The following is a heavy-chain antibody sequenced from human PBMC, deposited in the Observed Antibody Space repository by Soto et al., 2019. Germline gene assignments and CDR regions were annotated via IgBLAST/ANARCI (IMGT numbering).Heavy chain of an antibody. CDR2: MNPNSGNT. CDR3: ARGLVPMSEGYCSGGSCYSGRYYYYYMDV. J-gene: IGHJ6*03. CDR1: GYTFTSYD. V-gene: IGHV1-8*01. Sequence: ASVKVSCKASGYTFTSYDINWVRQATGQGPEWMGWMNPNSGNTGYAQKFQGRVTMTRNTSISTAYMELSSLRSEDTAVYYCARGLVPMSEGYCSGGSCYSGRYYYYYMDVWGKGTTVTVSS. D-gene: IGHD2-15*01.